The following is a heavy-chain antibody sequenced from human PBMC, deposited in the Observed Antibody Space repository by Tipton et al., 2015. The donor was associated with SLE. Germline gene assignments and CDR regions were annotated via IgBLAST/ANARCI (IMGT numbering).Heavy chain of an antibody. Sequence: TLSLTCTVSGGSISSVGYYWNWIRQHPGKGLEWIGHIYYSGSPFHNPSVRSGVTISVDTSKNQFSLKLSSVTGADTAVYFCAREWSGKGVFDPWGQGALVTVSS. CDR1: GGSISSVGYY. J-gene: IGHJ5*02. CDR3: AREWSGKGVFDP. V-gene: IGHV4-31*03. CDR2: IYYSGSP. D-gene: IGHD3-10*01.